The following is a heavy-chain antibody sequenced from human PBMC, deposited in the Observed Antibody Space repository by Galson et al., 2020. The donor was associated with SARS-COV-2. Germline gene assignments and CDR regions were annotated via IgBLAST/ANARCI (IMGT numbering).Heavy chain of an antibody. Sequence: GGSLRLSCAASGFTFDDYAMHWVRQAPGKGLEWVSGISWNSGSIGYADSVKGRFTISRDNAKNSLYLQMNSLRAEDTALYYCAKDMAGGYYGSGSYYGDYYYGMDVWGQGTTVTVSS. D-gene: IGHD3-10*01. J-gene: IGHJ6*02. CDR2: ISWNSGSI. V-gene: IGHV3-9*01. CDR3: AKDMAGGYYGSGSYYGDYYYGMDV. CDR1: GFTFDDYA.